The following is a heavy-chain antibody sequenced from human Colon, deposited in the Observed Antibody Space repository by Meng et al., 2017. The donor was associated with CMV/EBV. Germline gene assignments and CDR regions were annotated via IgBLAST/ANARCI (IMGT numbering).Heavy chain of an antibody. CDR2: IRYDGSNK. D-gene: IGHD3-3*01. CDR3: AKGADFHDFWSGYAY. J-gene: IGHJ4*02. CDR1: GFTFSSYG. V-gene: IGHV3-30*02. Sequence: GESLKISCAASGFTFSSYGMHWVRQAPGKGLEWVAFIRYDGSNKYYADSVKGRFTISRDNSRNTLYLQINNLRADDTAVYYCAKGADFHDFWSGYAYWGQGTLVTVSS.